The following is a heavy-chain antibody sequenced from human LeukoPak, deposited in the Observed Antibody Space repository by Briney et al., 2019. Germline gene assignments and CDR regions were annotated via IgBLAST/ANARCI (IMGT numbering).Heavy chain of an antibody. CDR2: IRFDETNK. D-gene: IGHD4-17*01. J-gene: IGHJ4*02. V-gene: IGHV3-30*02. Sequence: PGGSLRLSCVASGFTFSNAWMSWVRQAPGKGLEWVAFIRFDETNKYYADSVKGRFTISRDNGKNSLYLQMNSLRAEDTAVYYCARDRLHYGEYEKTFDYWGQGTLVTVSS. CDR3: ARDRLHYGEYEKTFDY. CDR1: GFTFSNAW.